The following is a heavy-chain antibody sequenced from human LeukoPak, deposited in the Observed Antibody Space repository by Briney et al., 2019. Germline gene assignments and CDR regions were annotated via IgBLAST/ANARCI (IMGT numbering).Heavy chain of an antibody. V-gene: IGHV3-7*01. CDR2: IKQVGSEA. Sequence: GGSLRLSCAASGFTFSSYWMTWVRQDPGKGLEWVANIKQVGSEAYYVDSVKGRFTVSRDNAKNSLYLQLNSLGAEDTAVYYCARSDIAAAGLYYYYGMDVWGQGTTVTVSS. CDR1: GFTFSSYW. CDR3: ARSDIAAAGLYYYYGMDV. D-gene: IGHD6-13*01. J-gene: IGHJ6*02.